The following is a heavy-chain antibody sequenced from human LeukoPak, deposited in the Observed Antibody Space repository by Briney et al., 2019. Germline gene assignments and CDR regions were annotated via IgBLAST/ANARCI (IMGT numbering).Heavy chain of an antibody. J-gene: IGHJ4*02. CDR3: ARGVSSKYDSSGYLNYFDH. Sequence: GGSLRLSCTASGFTFSSNVMYWGCQAPGKGLEYVSSISSNGGSRYYANSLKNRFTISRDNSKNTLYLQMGSLSAEDIAVYYCARGVSSKYDSSGYLNYFDHGGQGTLVTVSS. V-gene: IGHV3-64*01. CDR1: GFTFSSNV. D-gene: IGHD3-22*01. CDR2: ISSNGGSR.